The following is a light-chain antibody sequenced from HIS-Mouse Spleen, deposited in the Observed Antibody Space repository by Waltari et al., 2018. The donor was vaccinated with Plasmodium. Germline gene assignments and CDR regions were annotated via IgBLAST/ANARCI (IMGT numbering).Light chain of an antibody. Sequence: QSALTQPRSVSGSPGPSVTISCTGTSSDVGGYNYVSWYQQHPGKAPKLMIYVVSKRPSGVPDRFSDSKSGNTASLTISGLQAEDEADYYCCSYAGSYTWVFGGGTKLTVL. V-gene: IGLV2-11*01. CDR2: VVS. J-gene: IGLJ3*02. CDR1: SSDVGGYNY. CDR3: CSYAGSYTWV.